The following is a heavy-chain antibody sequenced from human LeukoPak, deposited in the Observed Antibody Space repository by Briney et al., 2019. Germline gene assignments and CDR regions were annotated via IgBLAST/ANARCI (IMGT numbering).Heavy chain of an antibody. CDR3: ARDGAYFDY. Sequence: PSQTLSLTCTVSGGSISSGSYYWSWIRQPAGKGLEWIGRIYTSGSTNYNPSLKSRVTISVDTSKNQFSLKLSSVTAADTAVYYCARDGAYFDYWGQGTLVTVSS. CDR1: GGSISSGSYY. CDR2: IYTSGST. V-gene: IGHV4-61*02. D-gene: IGHD3-16*01. J-gene: IGHJ4*02.